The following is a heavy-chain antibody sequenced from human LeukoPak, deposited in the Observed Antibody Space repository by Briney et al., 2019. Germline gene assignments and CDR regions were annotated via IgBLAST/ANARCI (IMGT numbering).Heavy chain of an antibody. V-gene: IGHV3-21*01. CDR2: ISSSNSYI. J-gene: IGHJ3*02. D-gene: IGHD1-26*01. CDR1: GFTFSSYS. Sequence: GGSLRLSCAASGFTFSSYSMNWVRQAPGKGLEWVSSISSSNSYIYYADSVKGRFTISRDNAKNSLCLQMNSLRAEDTAVYYCASLLAGGSYGDAFDIWGQGTMVTVSS. CDR3: ASLLAGGSYGDAFDI.